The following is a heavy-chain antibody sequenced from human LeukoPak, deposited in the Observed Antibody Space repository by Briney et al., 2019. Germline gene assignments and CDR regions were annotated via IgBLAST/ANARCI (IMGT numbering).Heavy chain of an antibody. CDR3: AKDFLNSGSYSYLFDY. CDR1: GFTFDDYA. D-gene: IGHD1-26*01. Sequence: PGGSLRLSCAASGFTFDDYAMHWVRQAPGKGLEWVSGISWNSGSIGYADSVKGRFTISRDNAKNSLYLQMNSLRAEDTALYYCAKDFLNSGSYSYLFDYWGQGTLVTVSS. J-gene: IGHJ4*02. CDR2: ISWNSGSI. V-gene: IGHV3-9*01.